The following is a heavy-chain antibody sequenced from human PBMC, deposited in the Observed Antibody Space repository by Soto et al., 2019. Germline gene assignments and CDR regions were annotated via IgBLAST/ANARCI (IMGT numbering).Heavy chain of an antibody. CDR2: INPSGGST. D-gene: IGHD2-15*01. CDR3: ARGDIVVVVDAKLYRNYYYYYGMDV. V-gene: IGHV1-46*01. Sequence: GSSVKVSCKSSGYTFTSYYMHWVRQAPGQGLEWMGIINPSGGSTSYAQKFQGRVTMTRDTSTSTVYMELSSLRSEDTAVYYCARGDIVVVVDAKLYRNYYYYYGMDVWG. CDR1: GYTFTSYY. J-gene: IGHJ6*02.